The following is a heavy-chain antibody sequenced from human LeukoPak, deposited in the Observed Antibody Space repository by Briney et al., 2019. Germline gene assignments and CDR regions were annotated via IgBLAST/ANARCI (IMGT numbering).Heavy chain of an antibody. CDR1: GFIFNNYG. CDR3: AKGSSGYFFDL. V-gene: IGHV3-23*01. D-gene: IGHD3-22*01. CDR2: ISNDGGST. J-gene: IGHJ4*02. Sequence: PGGSLRLSCAASGFIFNNYGLVWVRQAPGKGLEWVSAISNDGGSTTYADFVKGRFSVSRDNSKNTLFLQMNSLRAEDTARYYCAKGSSGYFFDLWGQGALVTVSS.